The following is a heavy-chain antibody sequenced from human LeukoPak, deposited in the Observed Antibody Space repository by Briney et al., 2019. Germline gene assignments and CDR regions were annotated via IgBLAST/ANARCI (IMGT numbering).Heavy chain of an antibody. V-gene: IGHV3-23*01. Sequence: GGSLRLSCAASGFTFISYAMSWVRQAPGKGLEWVSAISGSGGSTYYADSVKGRFTLSRDNSKNTLYLQMNSLRAEDTAVYYCAKVRLFGVVIIPFDNWGQGRLVTVSS. J-gene: IGHJ4*02. CDR3: AKVRLFGVVIIPFDN. CDR1: GFTFISYA. CDR2: ISGSGGST. D-gene: IGHD3-3*01.